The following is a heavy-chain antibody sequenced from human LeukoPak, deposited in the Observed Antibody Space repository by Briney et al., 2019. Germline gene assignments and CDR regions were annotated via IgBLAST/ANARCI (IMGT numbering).Heavy chain of an antibody. CDR2: IYTSGST. D-gene: IGHD6-13*01. CDR1: GGSITTYY. Sequence: PSETLSLTCTVSGGSITTYYWSWIRQPAGKRLEWIGRIYTSGSTTYNPSLKSRVTMSLDTSKNQFSLKLSSVAAADTAVYYCARDRVESSSYYYYYGIDVWGQGTTVTVSS. CDR3: ARDRVESSSYYYYYGIDV. J-gene: IGHJ6*02. V-gene: IGHV4-4*07.